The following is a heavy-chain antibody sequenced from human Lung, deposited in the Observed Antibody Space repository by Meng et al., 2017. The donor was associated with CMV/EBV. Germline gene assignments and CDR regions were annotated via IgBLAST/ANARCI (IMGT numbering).Heavy chain of an antibody. V-gene: IGHV4-4*02. CDR2: IYHSGST. D-gene: IGHD6-19*01. CDR3: ASFPPPGKQWLVTDY. J-gene: IGHJ4*02. CDR1: VGSISSSNW. Sequence: HALDPGLCQPSGPRSLTCAVSVGSISSSNWWSWVRQPPGKGLEWIGKIYHSGSTNYNPSLKSRVTISVDKSKNQFSLKLSSVTAADTAVYYCASFPPPGKQWLVTDYWGQGTLVTVSS.